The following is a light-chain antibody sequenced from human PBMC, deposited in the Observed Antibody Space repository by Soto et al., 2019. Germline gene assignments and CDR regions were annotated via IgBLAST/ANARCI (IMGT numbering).Light chain of an antibody. CDR2: DVS. CDR1: SSDVGGYNY. Sequence: QSALTQPRSVSGSPGQSVTISCTGTSSDVGGYNYVSWYQQHPGKAPKLMIYDVSKRPSGVPDRFSGSKSGNTASLTISGLQAEVEAHYYCCSYAGKLVFGGGTKLTVL. J-gene: IGLJ2*01. CDR3: CSYAGKLV. V-gene: IGLV2-11*01.